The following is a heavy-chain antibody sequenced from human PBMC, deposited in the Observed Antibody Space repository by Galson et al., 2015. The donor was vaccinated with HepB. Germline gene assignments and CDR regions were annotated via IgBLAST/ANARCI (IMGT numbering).Heavy chain of an antibody. J-gene: IGHJ4*02. CDR2: ISSSSSYI. CDR1: GFTFSSYS. Sequence: SLRLSCAASGFTFSSYSMNWVRQAPGKGLEWVSSISSSSSYIYYADSVKGRFTISRDNAKNSLYLQMNSLRAEDTAVYYCARVSVSTKSRITGTTTLGYWGQGTLVTVSS. V-gene: IGHV3-21*01. CDR3: ARVSVSTKSRITGTTTLGY. D-gene: IGHD1-20*01.